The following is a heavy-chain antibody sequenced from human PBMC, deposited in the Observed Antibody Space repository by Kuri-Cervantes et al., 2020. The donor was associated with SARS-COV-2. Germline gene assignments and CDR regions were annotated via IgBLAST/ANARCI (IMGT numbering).Heavy chain of an antibody. CDR3: AKDRVGVLDS. D-gene: IGHD2-21*01. Sequence: GGSLRLSCAASGFTFSSCAMHWVRLAPGKGLEWVAFISYDGTNQYYADSVRGRFTISRDNSKNKLYLQVNSLRAEDTAVYYCAKDRVGVLDSWGQGTQVTVSS. CDR2: ISYDGTNQ. CDR1: GFTFSSCA. V-gene: IGHV3-30*04. J-gene: IGHJ5*01.